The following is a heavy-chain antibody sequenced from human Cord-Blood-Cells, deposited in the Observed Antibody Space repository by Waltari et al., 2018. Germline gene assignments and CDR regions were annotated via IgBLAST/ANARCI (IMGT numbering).Heavy chain of an antibody. D-gene: IGHD2-21*01. J-gene: IGHJ4*02. V-gene: IGHV1-69*01. CDR3: ARALRCGGDCYGHDY. Sequence: QVQLVQSGAEVKKPGSSATLSCKASGGTFRRYAISWVRQARGQGLGWMGGIIPIFGTANYAQKFQGRVTITADESTSTAYMELSSLRSEDTAVYYCARALRCGGDCYGHDYWGQGTLVTVSS. CDR2: IIPIFGTA. CDR1: GGTFRRYA.